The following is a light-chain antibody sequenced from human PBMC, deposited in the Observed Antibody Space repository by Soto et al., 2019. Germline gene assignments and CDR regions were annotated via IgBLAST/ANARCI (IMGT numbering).Light chain of an antibody. J-gene: IGKJ1*01. V-gene: IGKV3-15*01. Sequence: EIVMTHTPATLSVSPGERATVCFRASQSVSSNLAWYRQKSGQAPRLLIYGASTRATGIPARFSGSGSGTEFTLTISSLQSEDFAVYYCQQYNNWPRTFGQGTKVDIK. CDR3: QQYNNWPRT. CDR2: GAS. CDR1: QSVSSN.